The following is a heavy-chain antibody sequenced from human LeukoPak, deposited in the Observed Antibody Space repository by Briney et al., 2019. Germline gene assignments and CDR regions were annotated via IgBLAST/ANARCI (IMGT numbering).Heavy chain of an antibody. V-gene: IGHV3-15*01. CDR2: IKSKTDGGTT. CDR3: TTDPTYYDILTGYYQNWFDP. CDR1: GFTFSNAW. J-gene: IGHJ5*02. D-gene: IGHD3-9*01. Sequence: GGSLRLSCAASGFTFSNAWMSRVRQAPGKGLEWVGRIKSKTDGGTTDYAAPVKGRFTISRDDSKNTLYLQMNSLKTEDTAVYYCTTDPTYYDILTGYYQNWFDPWGQGTLVTVSS.